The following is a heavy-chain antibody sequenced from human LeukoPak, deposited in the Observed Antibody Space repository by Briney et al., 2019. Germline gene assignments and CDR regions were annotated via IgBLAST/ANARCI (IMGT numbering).Heavy chain of an antibody. CDR2: IKEDGSRT. Sequence: GSLRLSCVASGFTFSSYWMTWVRQAPGRGLERVANIKEDGSRTYYMDSVKGRFTISRDNAKSSLYLQMNSLRAEDTAVYYCAREIPGELNAFDIWGQGTMVTVSS. CDR3: AREIPGELNAFDI. CDR1: GFTFSSYW. J-gene: IGHJ3*02. V-gene: IGHV3-7*01. D-gene: IGHD2-2*01.